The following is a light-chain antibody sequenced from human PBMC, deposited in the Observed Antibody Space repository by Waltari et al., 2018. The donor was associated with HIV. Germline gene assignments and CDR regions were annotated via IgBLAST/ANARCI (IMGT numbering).Light chain of an antibody. V-gene: IGLV1-44*01. CDR2: SNN. CDR3: AACDDSLNGYV. Sequence: QSVLTQPPSASGTPGQRVTISCSGSSSNIGSNTVNWYQHPPGTAPKLLIYSNNQRPSGVPDRFSGSKSGTSASLAISGLQSEDEADYYCAACDDSLNGYVFGTGTKVTVL. J-gene: IGLJ1*01. CDR1: SSNIGSNT.